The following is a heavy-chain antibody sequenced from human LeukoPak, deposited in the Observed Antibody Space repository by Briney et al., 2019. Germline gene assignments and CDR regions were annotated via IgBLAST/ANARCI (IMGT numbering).Heavy chain of an antibody. CDR3: ASGLSLSFGI. J-gene: IGHJ3*02. CDR1: GFIFGSYS. D-gene: IGHD2/OR15-2a*01. Sequence: PGGSLRLSCVASGFIFGSYSMNWVRQAPGKGLEWISYITSDASTKSYADSVKGRFTISRDNAKNSLYLQMNSLRAEDTAVYYCASGLSLSFGIWGQGTMVTVSS. CDR2: ITSDASTK. V-gene: IGHV3-48*04.